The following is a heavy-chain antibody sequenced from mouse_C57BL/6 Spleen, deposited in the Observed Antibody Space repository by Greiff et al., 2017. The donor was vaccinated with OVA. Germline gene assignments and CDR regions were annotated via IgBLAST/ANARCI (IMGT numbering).Heavy chain of an antibody. D-gene: IGHD1-1*01. CDR3: ARHSFITTVVGEAY. J-gene: IGHJ3*01. CDR1: GFTFSSYG. V-gene: IGHV5-6*01. Sequence: EVQVVESGGDLVKPGGSLKLSCAASGFTFSSYGMSWVRQTPDKRLEWVATISSGGSYNYYPDSVKGRFTISRDNAKNTLYLQMSSLKSEDTAMYYCARHSFITTVVGEAYWGQGTLVTVSA. CDR2: ISSGGSYN.